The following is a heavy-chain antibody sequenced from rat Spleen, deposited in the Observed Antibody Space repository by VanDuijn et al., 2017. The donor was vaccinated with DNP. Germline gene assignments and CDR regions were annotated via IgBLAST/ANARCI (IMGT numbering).Heavy chain of an antibody. D-gene: IGHD4-3*01. J-gene: IGHJ2*01. Sequence: EVQLVETGGGLVQPGRSLKLSCVASGRTFSRYWMYWIRLAPGKGLEWVASISVDGGNTYYSDSVKGRFTISRNNAENTVYLQMNSLRSEDTATYYCARWNSGHFDYWGQGVMVTVSS. CDR3: ARWNSGHFDY. CDR2: ISVDGGNT. V-gene: IGHV5-58*01. CDR1: GRTFSRYW.